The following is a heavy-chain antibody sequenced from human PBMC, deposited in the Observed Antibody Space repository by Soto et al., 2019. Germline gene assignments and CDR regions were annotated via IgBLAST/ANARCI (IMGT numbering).Heavy chain of an antibody. CDR1: GGSFSGYY. CDR2: INHSGST. CDR3: ARRQLIYYGSGSYYRTGFDP. J-gene: IGHJ5*02. D-gene: IGHD3-10*01. V-gene: IGHV4-34*01. Sequence: SETLSLTCAVYGGSFSGYYCSWIRQPPGKGLEWIGEINHSGSTNYNPSLKSRVTISVDTSKNQFFLKLSSVTAADTAVYYCARRQLIYYGSGSYYRTGFDPWGQGTLVTVSS.